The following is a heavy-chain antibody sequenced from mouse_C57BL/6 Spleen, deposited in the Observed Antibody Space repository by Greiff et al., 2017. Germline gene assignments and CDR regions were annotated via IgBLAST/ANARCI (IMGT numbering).Heavy chain of an antibody. CDR1: GFTFSSYA. D-gene: IGHD1-1*01. CDR3: TRGGYGSSYGYFGV. V-gene: IGHV5-9-1*02. CDR2: ISSGGDYS. J-gene: IGHJ1*03. Sequence: EVKVEESGEGLVKPGGSLTLSCAASGFTFSSYAMSWVRQTPEKRLEWVAYISSGGDYSYYADTVKGRFTISRDNARNTLYLQMSSLKSEDTAMYCCTRGGYGSSYGYFGVWGTGTTVTVSS.